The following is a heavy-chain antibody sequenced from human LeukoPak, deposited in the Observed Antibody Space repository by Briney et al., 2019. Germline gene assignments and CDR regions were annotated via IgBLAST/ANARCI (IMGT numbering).Heavy chain of an antibody. Sequence: GSLRLSCAASGFTFSSYAMHWVRQAPGKGLEWVAVISYDGSNKYYADSVKGRFTISRDNSKNTLYLQMNSLRAEDTAVYYCARHPSLSWYLDYWGQGTLVTVSS. CDR2: ISYDGSNK. J-gene: IGHJ4*02. D-gene: IGHD6-13*01. CDR3: ARHPSLSWYLDY. CDR1: GFTFSSYA. V-gene: IGHV3-30*04.